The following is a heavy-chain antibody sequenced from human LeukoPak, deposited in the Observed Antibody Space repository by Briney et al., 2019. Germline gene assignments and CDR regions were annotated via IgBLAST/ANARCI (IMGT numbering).Heavy chain of an antibody. CDR1: GGSFSGYY. J-gene: IGHJ4*02. V-gene: IGHV4-34*01. D-gene: IGHD1-26*01. CDR3: AKSGGYGLIDY. CDR2: INHSGST. Sequence: ETLSLICAVYGGSFSGYYWSWIRQPPGKGLEWIGEINHSGSTNYNPSLKSRVTISVDTSKNQFSLRLNSVTAADTAMYYCAKSGGYGLIDYWGQGTRVTVSS.